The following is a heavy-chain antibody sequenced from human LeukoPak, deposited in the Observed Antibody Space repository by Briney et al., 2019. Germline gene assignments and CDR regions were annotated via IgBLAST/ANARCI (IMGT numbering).Heavy chain of an antibody. D-gene: IGHD5-18*01. CDR1: GYTFTDYY. V-gene: IGHV1-69-2*01. Sequence: GASVKVSCKASGYTFTDYYMHWVQQAPGKGLEWMGRVDPEDGETIYAQKLQGRVTMTTGTSTSTAYMELRSLRSDDTAVYYCAREASAKVNYYYYYGMDVWGQGTTVTVSS. CDR2: VDPEDGET. CDR3: AREASAKVNYYYYYGMDV. J-gene: IGHJ6*02.